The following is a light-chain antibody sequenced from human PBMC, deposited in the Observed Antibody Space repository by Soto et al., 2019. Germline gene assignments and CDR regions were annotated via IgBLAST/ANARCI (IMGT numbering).Light chain of an antibody. CDR2: GND. Sequence: QAVVTQPPSASGTPGQRVSISYSGSSSSIGSNTVNWDQQFPGTAPKLLIYGNDQRPSGVPDRFSGSRSGTSVFLAISGLQSEDEADYYCATCDDSLNGLWVFGGGTKLTVL. J-gene: IGLJ3*02. CDR1: SSSIGSNT. V-gene: IGLV1-44*01. CDR3: ATCDDSLNGLWV.